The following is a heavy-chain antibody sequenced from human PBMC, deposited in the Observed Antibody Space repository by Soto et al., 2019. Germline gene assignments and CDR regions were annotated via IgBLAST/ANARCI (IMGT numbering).Heavy chain of an antibody. CDR3: ARDAISMVRGTNNWFDP. D-gene: IGHD3-10*01. V-gene: IGHV3-23*01. CDR2: ISGNGIAT. Sequence: HPGGSLRLSCEASGLIFSDHAMSWVRQAPGKGLEWVSAISGNGIATYYADSVKGRFTISRDNSKNTLYLQMNRLRADDTAVYYCARDAISMVRGTNNWFDPWGQGTLVTVSS. J-gene: IGHJ5*02. CDR1: GLIFSDHA.